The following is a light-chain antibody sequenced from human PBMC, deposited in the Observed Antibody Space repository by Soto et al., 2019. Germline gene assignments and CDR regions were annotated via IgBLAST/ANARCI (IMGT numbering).Light chain of an antibody. V-gene: IGKV3-15*01. CDR3: PRYNSWTLIS. Sequence: ELMMTQSPATLSVSPGERATLSCRASQSISGNIAWYQQKPGQAPRLLIYAASIRASGIPARFSGTGFGREFNLSISSLQSEDSAVYYCPRYNSWTLISFGQGTRLEIK. CDR1: QSISGN. CDR2: AAS. J-gene: IGKJ5*01.